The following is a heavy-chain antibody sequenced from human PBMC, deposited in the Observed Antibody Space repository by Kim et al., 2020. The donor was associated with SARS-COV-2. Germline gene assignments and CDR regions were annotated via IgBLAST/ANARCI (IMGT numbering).Heavy chain of an antibody. D-gene: IGHD6-19*01. Sequence: GGSLRLSCAASGFTFSNAWMSWVRQAPGKGLEWVGRIKSKTDGGTTDYAAPVKGRFTISRDDSKNTLYLQMNSLKTEDTAVYYCTTRLPGWLVTGNDAFDIWGQGTMVTVSS. V-gene: IGHV3-15*01. CDR3: TTRLPGWLVTGNDAFDI. CDR1: GFTFSNAW. J-gene: IGHJ3*02. CDR2: IKSKTDGGTT.